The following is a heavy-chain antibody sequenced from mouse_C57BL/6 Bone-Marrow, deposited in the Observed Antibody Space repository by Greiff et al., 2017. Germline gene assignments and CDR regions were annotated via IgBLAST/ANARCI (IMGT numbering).Heavy chain of an antibody. V-gene: IGHV14-4*01. J-gene: IGHJ3*01. CDR2: IDPENGDT. Sequence: VQLQQSGAELVRPGASVKLSCTASGFNIKDDYMHWVKQRPEKGLEWIGWIDPENGDTEYASKFQGKATITADTSSNTAYLQLSSLTSEDTAVYYCTTKAYGSSPCAYWGQGTLVTVSA. CDR1: GFNIKDDY. CDR3: TTKAYGSSPCAY. D-gene: IGHD1-1*01.